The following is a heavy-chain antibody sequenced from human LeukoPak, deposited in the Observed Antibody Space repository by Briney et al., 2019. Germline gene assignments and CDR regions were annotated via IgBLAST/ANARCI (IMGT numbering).Heavy chain of an antibody. Sequence: GGSLRLSCAASGFTFSNYDMSWVRQAPGKGLEWVSCISDSGGSTFYADSVNGRFTISRDNSKNTLYLQMTNLRAADTAVYYCAKDLSRAVAADWFDPWDQGSLVSVSS. CDR3: AKDLSRAVAADWFDP. CDR2: ISDSGGST. V-gene: IGHV3-23*01. D-gene: IGHD6-19*01. CDR1: GFTFSNYD. J-gene: IGHJ5*02.